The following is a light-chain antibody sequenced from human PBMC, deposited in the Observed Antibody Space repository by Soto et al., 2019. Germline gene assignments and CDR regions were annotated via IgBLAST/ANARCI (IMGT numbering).Light chain of an antibody. CDR1: QTISRDD. CDR2: ATS. Sequence: EIVLTQSPGTLSLSPGETATLSCRTSQTISRDDLAWYQQRPGQAPRLLVSATSRRATGIPDRFNGYGSGTDFTLTISSLEPEDFGVYYCYQYYSSPHTFGPGTREDIK. J-gene: IGKJ3*01. V-gene: IGKV3-20*01. CDR3: YQYYSSPHT.